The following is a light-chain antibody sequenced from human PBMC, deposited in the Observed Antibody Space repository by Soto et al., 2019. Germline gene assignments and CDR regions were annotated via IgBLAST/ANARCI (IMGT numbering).Light chain of an antibody. CDR2: GAS. CDR3: QQYGSSPTWT. V-gene: IGKV3-20*01. Sequence: EIVLTQSPATLSLSPGERATLCCRAIQSVGSNYLAWYQQKPGQAPRLLIYGASTRATGIPDRFSGSGSGTDFTLTISRLEPEDSAVYYCQQYGSSPTWTFGQGTKVDIK. J-gene: IGKJ1*01. CDR1: QSVGSNY.